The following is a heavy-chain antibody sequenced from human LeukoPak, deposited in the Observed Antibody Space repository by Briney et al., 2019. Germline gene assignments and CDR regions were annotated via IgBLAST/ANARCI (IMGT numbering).Heavy chain of an antibody. Sequence: SETLSLTCTVSGGSISSYYWSWIRQPAGKGLEWIGRIYTSGSTNYNPSLKSRVTMSVDTSKNQFSLKLSSVTAADTAVYYCARETVTVGDYSRWFDPWGQGTLVTVSS. CDR3: ARETVTVGDYSRWFDP. J-gene: IGHJ5*02. D-gene: IGHD4-17*01. CDR2: IYTSGST. V-gene: IGHV4-4*07. CDR1: GGSISSYY.